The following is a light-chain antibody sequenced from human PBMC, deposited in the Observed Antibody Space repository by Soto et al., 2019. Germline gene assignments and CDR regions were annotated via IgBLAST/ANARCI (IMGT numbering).Light chain of an antibody. J-gene: IGKJ5*01. CDR1: QSISDT. CDR3: QQYGTSPRA. Sequence: EIVMVNSPATLSVSPGGRSTLSCRASQSISDTLAWYQQKPGQAPRLLIYGASTRPIGIPDRFSGSGSGTDFTLTISRLEPEDFAVYICQQYGTSPRAFGQGTRLEIK. V-gene: IGKV3D-15*02. CDR2: GAS.